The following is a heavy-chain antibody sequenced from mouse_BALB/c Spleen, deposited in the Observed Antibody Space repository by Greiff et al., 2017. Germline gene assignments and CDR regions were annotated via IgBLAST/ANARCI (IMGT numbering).Heavy chain of an antibody. CDR3: ARRHVITTQYYFDY. Sequence: QVQLKQSAAELARPGASVKMSCKASGYTFTSYTMHWVKQRPGQGLEWIGYINPSSGYTEYNQKFKDKTTLTADKSSSTAYMQLSSLTSEDSAVYYCARRHVITTQYYFDYWGQGTTLTVSS. D-gene: IGHD2-4*01. J-gene: IGHJ2*01. V-gene: IGHV1-4*02. CDR1: GYTFTSYT. CDR2: INPSSGYT.